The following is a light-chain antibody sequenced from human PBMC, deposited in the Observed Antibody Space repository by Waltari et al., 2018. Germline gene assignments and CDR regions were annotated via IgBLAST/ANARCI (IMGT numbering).Light chain of an antibody. Sequence: QSALTQPPSASGSPGQSVTISCPGTSSDVGNYNYVPWYQQYPGKAPKLIIYEVSKRPSGVPDRFSGSKSGNTASLTVSGLQAEDEADYYCTSYAGNKHLVFGGGTKLTVL. CDR3: TSYAGNKHLV. V-gene: IGLV2-8*01. CDR1: SSDVGNYNY. CDR2: EVS. J-gene: IGLJ2*01.